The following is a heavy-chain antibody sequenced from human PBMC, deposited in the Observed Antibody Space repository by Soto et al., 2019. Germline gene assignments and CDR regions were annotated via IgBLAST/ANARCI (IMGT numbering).Heavy chain of an antibody. CDR2: ISGSGGST. Sequence: GGSLRLSCAASGFTFSSYAMSWVRQAPGKGLEWVSAISGSGGSTYYADSVKGRFTISRDNSKNTLYLQMNSLRAGDTAVYYCAKDRTYGGYFDYWGQGTLVTVSS. CDR3: AKDRTYGGYFDY. CDR1: GFTFSSYA. D-gene: IGHD2-15*01. J-gene: IGHJ4*02. V-gene: IGHV3-23*01.